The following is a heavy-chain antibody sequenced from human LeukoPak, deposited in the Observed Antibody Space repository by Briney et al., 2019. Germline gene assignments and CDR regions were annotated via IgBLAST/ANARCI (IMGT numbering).Heavy chain of an antibody. CDR3: ARGAVGSHPYYYGMDV. V-gene: IGHV1-69*13. CDR2: IIPIFGTA. Sequence: HWASVKVSCKASGGTFSSYAISWVRQAPGQGFEWMGGIIPIFGTANYAQKFQGRVTITADESTSTAYMELSSLRSEDTAVYYCARGAVGSHPYYYGMDVWGQGTTVTVSS. D-gene: IGHD1-26*01. J-gene: IGHJ6*02. CDR1: GGTFSSYA.